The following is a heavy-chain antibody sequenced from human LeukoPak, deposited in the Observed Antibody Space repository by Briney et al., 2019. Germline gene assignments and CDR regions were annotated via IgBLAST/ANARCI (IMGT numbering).Heavy chain of an antibody. CDR1: GYTFTGYH. CDR2: INPNSGDT. D-gene: IGHD2-15*01. CDR3: ARVLGYCSGGSCCSGEYLDYYGMDV. J-gene: IGHJ6*02. V-gene: IGHV1-2*06. Sequence: ASVKVSCKASGYTFTGYHMHWVRRAPGQGLEWMGRINPNSGDTNYAQKFQGRVTITADESTSTAYMELSSLRSEDTAVYYCARVLGYCSGGSCCSGEYLDYYGMDVWGQGTTVTVSS.